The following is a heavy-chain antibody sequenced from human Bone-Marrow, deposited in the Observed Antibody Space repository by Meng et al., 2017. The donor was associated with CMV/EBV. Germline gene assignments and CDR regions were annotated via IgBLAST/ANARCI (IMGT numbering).Heavy chain of an antibody. Sequence: SVKVSCKASGGTFSSYAISWVRQAPGQGLEWMGGIIPIFGTANYAQKFQGRVTITTDESTSTAYMELRSLRSDDTAVYYCARGRLVGACDYWGQGTLVTVSS. CDR2: IIPIFGTA. CDR3: ARGRLVGACDY. J-gene: IGHJ4*02. V-gene: IGHV1-69*05. CDR1: GGTFSSYA. D-gene: IGHD1-26*01.